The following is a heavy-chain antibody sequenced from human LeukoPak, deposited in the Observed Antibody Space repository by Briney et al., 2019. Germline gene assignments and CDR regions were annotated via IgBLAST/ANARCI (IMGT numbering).Heavy chain of an antibody. Sequence: GGSLRPSCAASGFSFSSYSMNWVRQALGKGLEWVSSVSSSSSYISYADSVKGRFTISRDNAKKSLYLQMNSLRAEDTAVYYCARDIPRGSGYYFDYWGQGTLVTVSS. CDR3: ARDIPRGSGYYFDY. CDR2: VSSSSSYI. D-gene: IGHD3-22*01. CDR1: GFSFSSYS. V-gene: IGHV3-21*01. J-gene: IGHJ4*02.